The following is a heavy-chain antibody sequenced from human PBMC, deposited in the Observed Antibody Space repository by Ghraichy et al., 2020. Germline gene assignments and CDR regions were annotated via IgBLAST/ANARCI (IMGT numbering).Heavy chain of an antibody. CDR2: INHSGST. D-gene: IGHD3-3*01. V-gene: IGHV4-34*01. CDR1: GGSFSGYY. CDR3: ASMPSWSGYPYPYYYYYMDV. J-gene: IGHJ6*03. Sequence: SETLSLTCAVYGGSFSGYYWSWIRQPPGKGLEWIGEINHSGSTNYNPSLKSRVTISVDTSKNQFSLKLSSVTAADTAVYYCASMPSWSGYPYPYYYYYMDVWGKGTTVTVSS.